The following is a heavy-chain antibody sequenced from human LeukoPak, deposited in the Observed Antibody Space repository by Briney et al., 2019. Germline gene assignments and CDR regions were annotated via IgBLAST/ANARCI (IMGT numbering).Heavy chain of an antibody. Sequence: GGSLRLSCTGSGFAFGNYGMTWVRQPPGKGLEWVSAITGSGGTTRYTDSVTGRFTISRDNSGNTLFLQMNSLRAEDTAAYYCAIKRIHGNPFDYWGQGTLVTVSS. CDR2: ITGSGGTT. V-gene: IGHV3-23*01. CDR1: GFAFGNYG. D-gene: IGHD2/OR15-2a*01. J-gene: IGHJ4*02. CDR3: AIKRIHGNPFDY.